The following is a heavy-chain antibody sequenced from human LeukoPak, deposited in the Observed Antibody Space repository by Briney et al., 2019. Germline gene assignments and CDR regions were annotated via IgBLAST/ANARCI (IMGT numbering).Heavy chain of an antibody. CDR3: ARAYGSGSYAGY. CDR1: GGSISSGSYY. D-gene: IGHD3-10*01. V-gene: IGHV4-39*01. Sequence: SQTLSLTCTVSGGSISSGSYYWGWIRQPPGKGLEWIGSIYYSGSTYYNPSLKSRVTISVDTSKNQFSLKLSSVTAADTAVYYCARAYGSGSYAGYWGQGTLVTVSS. J-gene: IGHJ4*02. CDR2: IYYSGST.